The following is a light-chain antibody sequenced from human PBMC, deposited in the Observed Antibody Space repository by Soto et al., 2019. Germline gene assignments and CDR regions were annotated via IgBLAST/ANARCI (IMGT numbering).Light chain of an antibody. CDR2: DDS. V-gene: IGLV3-21*02. CDR1: NIGNKA. Sequence: SYELTQPPSVSVAPGQTARITCGGYNIGNKAVHWYQRRPGQAPVLVVYDDSDRPSGNPERFSGSNSGNTATLTITRVEAGDEADYYCQVWDTSTDHRGVFGTGTKVTVL. CDR3: QVWDTSTDHRGV. J-gene: IGLJ1*01.